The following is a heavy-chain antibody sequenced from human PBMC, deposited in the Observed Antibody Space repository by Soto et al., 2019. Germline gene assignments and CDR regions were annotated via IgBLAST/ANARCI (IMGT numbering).Heavy chain of an antibody. Sequence: ASVKVSCKASGYTFTSYGISWVRQAPGQGLEWMGWISAYNGNTNYAQKLQGRVTMTTDTSTSTAYMELRSLRSDDTAVYYFARLITGIVVVPAAMFSDYWGQGTLVTVPS. CDR2: ISAYNGNT. CDR3: ARLITGIVVVPAAMFSDY. D-gene: IGHD2-2*01. CDR1: GYTFTSYG. V-gene: IGHV1-18*01. J-gene: IGHJ4*02.